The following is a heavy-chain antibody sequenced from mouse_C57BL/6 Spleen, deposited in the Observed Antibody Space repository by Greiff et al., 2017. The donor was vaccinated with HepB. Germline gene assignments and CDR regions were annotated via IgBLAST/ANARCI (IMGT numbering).Heavy chain of an antibody. D-gene: IGHD1-1*01. CDR3: ARHYYYGSSPAWFAY. Sequence: VQLQQSGAELVKPGASVKISCKASGYAFSSYWMNWVKQRPGKGLEWIGQIYPGDGDTNYNGKFKGKATLTADKSSSTAYMQRSSLTSEDSAVYFCARHYYYGSSPAWFAYWGQGTLVTVSA. CDR1: GYAFSSYW. J-gene: IGHJ3*01. CDR2: IYPGDGDT. V-gene: IGHV1-80*01.